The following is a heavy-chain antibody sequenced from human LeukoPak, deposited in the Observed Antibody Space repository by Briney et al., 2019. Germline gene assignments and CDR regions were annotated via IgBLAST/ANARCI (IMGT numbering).Heavy chain of an antibody. J-gene: IGHJ3*02. D-gene: IGHD6-25*01. V-gene: IGHV3-21*01. Sequence: KAGGSLRLSCAASGFTFSSYSMNWVRQAPGKGLEWVSSISSSSSYIYYADSVKGRFTISRDNAKNSLYLQMNSLRAEDTAEYYCARDSAKGDAFDIWGQGTMVTVSS. CDR3: ARDSAKGDAFDI. CDR2: ISSSSSYI. CDR1: GFTFSSYS.